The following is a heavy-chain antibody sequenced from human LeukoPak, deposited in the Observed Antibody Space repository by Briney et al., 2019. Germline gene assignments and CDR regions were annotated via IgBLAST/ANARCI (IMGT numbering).Heavy chain of an antibody. J-gene: IGHJ4*02. D-gene: IGHD2-15*01. Sequence: HPGGSLRLSCAACGFTFRSSAMSWVHQAPGKGLEWVSAISNNGGYTYYADSVQGRFTISRDNSKSTLCLQMNSLRAEDTAVYYCAKQLGYCSDGSCYFPYWGQGTLVTVSS. CDR1: GFTFRSSA. CDR3: AKQLGYCSDGSCYFPY. CDR2: ISNNGGYT. V-gene: IGHV3-23*01.